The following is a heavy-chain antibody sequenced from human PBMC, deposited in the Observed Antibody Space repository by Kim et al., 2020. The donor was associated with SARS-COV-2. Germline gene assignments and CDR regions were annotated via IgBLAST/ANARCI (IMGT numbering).Heavy chain of an antibody. D-gene: IGHD3-22*01. CDR1: GYTFTDYA. CDR3: AREGDEGGYIT. CDR2: INAGNGNT. Sequence: ASVKVTCKASGYTFTDYAIHWVRQAPGQRREWMGWINAGNGNTRYSHKFQGRVTITRDTSASPAYMELSSLRSEDTAVYYCAREGDEGGYITWGQGTMVT. J-gene: IGHJ3*01. V-gene: IGHV1-3*01.